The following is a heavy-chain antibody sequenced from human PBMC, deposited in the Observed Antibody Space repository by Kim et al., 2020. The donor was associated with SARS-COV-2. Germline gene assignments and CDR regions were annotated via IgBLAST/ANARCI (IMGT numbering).Heavy chain of an antibody. CDR3: ARGYCSSTSCYAGPSGYWFDP. D-gene: IGHD2-2*01. V-gene: IGHV1-8*01. Sequence: ASVKVSCKASGYTFTSYDINWVRQATGQGLEWMGWMNPNSGNTGYAQKFQGRVTMTRNTSISTAYMELSSLRSEDTAVYYCARGYCSSTSCYAGPSGYWFDPWGQGTLVTVSS. CDR1: GYTFTSYD. J-gene: IGHJ5*02. CDR2: MNPNSGNT.